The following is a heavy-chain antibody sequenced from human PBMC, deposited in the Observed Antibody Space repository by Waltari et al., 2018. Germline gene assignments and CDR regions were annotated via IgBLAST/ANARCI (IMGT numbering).Heavy chain of an antibody. CDR1: GFPFYNVW. V-gene: IGHV3-15*04. J-gene: IGHJ4*02. CDR2: SEAKKDGGAT. CDR3: VTSNHDGSGVSLDY. D-gene: IGHD3-10*01. Sequence: EVQLVESGGGLVKPGGSLRLSCAASGFPFYNVWMSWVRQAPGKGLGWVGRSEAKKDGGATNYAAPVKGRFTISRDDSKSTLFLQLSGLTSEDTAVYYCVTSNHDGSGVSLDYWGQGTLVTVSS.